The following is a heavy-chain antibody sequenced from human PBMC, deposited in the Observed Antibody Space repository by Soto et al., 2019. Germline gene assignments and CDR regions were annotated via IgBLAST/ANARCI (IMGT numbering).Heavy chain of an antibody. CDR3: ARDSDFWSGYYYYYYMDV. CDR1: GFIFDQYT. J-gene: IGHJ6*03. D-gene: IGHD3-3*01. CDR2: IYGGGDTRT. Sequence: GGSLRLSCAGSGFIFDQYTVTWIRQTPRKGLEWVSSIYGGGDTRTFYADSVEGRFTISRDNAKNSLYLQMNSLRAEDTAVYYCARDSDFWSGYYYYYYMDVWGKGTTVTVSS. V-gene: IGHV3-21*01.